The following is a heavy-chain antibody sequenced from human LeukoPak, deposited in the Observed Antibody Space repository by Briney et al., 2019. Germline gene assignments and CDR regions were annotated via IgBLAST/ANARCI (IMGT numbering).Heavy chain of an antibody. CDR1: GGSISSYY. D-gene: IGHD7-27*01. CDR3: ARLLGPFDAFDI. CDR2: IYTSGST. V-gene: IGHV4-4*09. Sequence: PSETLSLTCTVSGGSISSYYWSWIRQPPGKGLEWIGYIYTSGSTNYNPSLKSRVTISVDTSKNQFSLKLSSVTAADTAVYYCARLLGPFDAFDIWAKGQWSPSLQ. J-gene: IGHJ3*02.